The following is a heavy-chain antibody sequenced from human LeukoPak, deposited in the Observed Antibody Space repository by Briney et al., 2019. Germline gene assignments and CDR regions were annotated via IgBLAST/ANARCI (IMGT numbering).Heavy chain of an antibody. J-gene: IGHJ6*02. CDR3: AKERQSIFYYYYGMDV. CDR1: GFTFSSYA. V-gene: IGHV3-23*01. Sequence: PGGSLRLSCAASGFTFSSYAMSWVRQAPGKGLEWVSAISGSGGSTYYADSVKGRFTISRDNSKNTLYLQMNSLRVEDTAVYYCAKERQSIFYYYYGMDVWGQGTTVTVSS. D-gene: IGHD2-21*01. CDR2: ISGSGGST.